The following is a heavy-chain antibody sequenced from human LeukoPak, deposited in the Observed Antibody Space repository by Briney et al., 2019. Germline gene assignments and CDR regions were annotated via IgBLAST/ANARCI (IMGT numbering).Heavy chain of an antibody. CDR2: ISYDGSNK. J-gene: IGHJ4*02. Sequence: GGSLRLSCAASGFTFSSYGMHWVRQAPGKGLEWVAVISYDGSNKYYADSVKGRFTISRDNSKNTLYLQMNSLRAEDTAVYYCAKDRGRWLTSFDYWGQGTLVTVSS. D-gene: IGHD5-24*01. CDR1: GFTFSSYG. V-gene: IGHV3-30*18. CDR3: AKDRGRWLTSFDY.